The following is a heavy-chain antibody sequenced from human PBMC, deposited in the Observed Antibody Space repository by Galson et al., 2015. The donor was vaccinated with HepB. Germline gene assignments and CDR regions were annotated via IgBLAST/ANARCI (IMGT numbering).Heavy chain of an antibody. V-gene: IGHV3-7*03. J-gene: IGHJ4*02. Sequence: SLRLSCAASGFTFSSYWMSWVRQAPGKGLEWVANIKQDGSEKYYVDSVKGRFTISRDNAKNSLYLQMNSLRAEDTAVYYCARDSSSSRDGIDYWGQGTLVTVSS. CDR1: GFTFSSYW. CDR2: IKQDGSEK. CDR3: ARDSSSSRDGIDY. D-gene: IGHD6-6*01.